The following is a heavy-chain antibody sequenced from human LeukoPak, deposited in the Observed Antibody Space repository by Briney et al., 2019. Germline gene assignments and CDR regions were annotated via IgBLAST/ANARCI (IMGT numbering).Heavy chain of an antibody. CDR3: ARTDSSGYYYFDY. CDR1: GGSISSYY. D-gene: IGHD3-22*01. CDR2: IYYSGST. V-gene: IGHV4-59*08. J-gene: IGHJ4*02. Sequence: SQTLSLTCTVSGGSISSYYWSWIRQPPGKGLEWIGYIYYSGSTNYNPSLKSRVTISVDTSKNQFSLKLSSVTAADTAVYYCARTDSSGYYYFDYWGQGTLVTVSS.